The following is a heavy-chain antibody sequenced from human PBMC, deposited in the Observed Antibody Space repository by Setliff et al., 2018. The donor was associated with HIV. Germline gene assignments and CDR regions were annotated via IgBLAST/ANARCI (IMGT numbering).Heavy chain of an antibody. J-gene: IGHJ4*02. CDR3: AKTSSGWRSFAY. CDR2: IGSLGDK. CDR1: GFTFNDYH. V-gene: IGHV3-11*03. D-gene: IGHD6-19*01. Sequence: LRLSCVGSGFTFNDYHISWIRQAPGKGREWISYIGSLGDKEYADSVKGRFTISRDNARKSVYLQIDSLRAEDTAVYYCAKTSSGWRSFAYWGQGTLVTVSS.